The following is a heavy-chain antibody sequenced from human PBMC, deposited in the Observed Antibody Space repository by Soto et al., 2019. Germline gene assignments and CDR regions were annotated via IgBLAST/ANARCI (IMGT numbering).Heavy chain of an antibody. CDR2: INHSGST. V-gene: IGHV4-34*01. Sequence: SETLSLTCAVYGGSFSGYYWSWIRQPPGKGLEWIGEINHSGSTNYNPSLKSRVTISVDTSKNQFSLKLSSVTAADTAVYYCARRGAVVLRYFDWLFGWFDPWGQGTLVTVSS. CDR1: GGSFSGYY. CDR3: ARRGAVVLRYFDWLFGWFDP. J-gene: IGHJ5*02. D-gene: IGHD3-9*01.